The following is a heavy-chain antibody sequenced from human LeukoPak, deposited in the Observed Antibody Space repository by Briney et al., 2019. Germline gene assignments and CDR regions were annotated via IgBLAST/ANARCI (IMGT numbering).Heavy chain of an antibody. CDR1: GYTFTGYY. CDR2: INPNSGGT. J-gene: IGHJ6*02. V-gene: IGHV1-2*02. D-gene: IGHD5-12*01. CDR3: AKEYSGYDLGSGFYYYYGMDV. Sequence: GASVKVSCKASGYTFTGYYMHWVRQAPGQGLEWMGWINPNSGGTNYAQKFQGRVTMTRDTSISTAYMELSRLRSDDTAVYYCAKEYSGYDLGSGFYYYYGMDVWGQGTTVTVSS.